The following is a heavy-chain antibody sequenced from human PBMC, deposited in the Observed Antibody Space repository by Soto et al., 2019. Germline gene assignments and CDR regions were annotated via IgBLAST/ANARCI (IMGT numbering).Heavy chain of an antibody. CDR2: ISSSSSTI. J-gene: IGHJ4*02. Sequence: GGSLRLSCAASGFTFSRYSMNWVRQAPGKGLEWVSYISSSSSTIYYADSVKGRFTISRDNAKNSLYLQMNSLRAEDTAVYYCARENHSGWYEVSEGEDYFDYWGQGTLVTVSS. CDR1: GFTFSRYS. D-gene: IGHD6-19*01. V-gene: IGHV3-48*01. CDR3: ARENHSGWYEVSEGEDYFDY.